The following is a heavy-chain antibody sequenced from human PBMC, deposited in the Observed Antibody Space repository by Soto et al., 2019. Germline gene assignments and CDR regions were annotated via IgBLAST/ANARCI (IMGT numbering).Heavy chain of an antibody. V-gene: IGHV1-18*04. CDR1: GYTFTSYG. CDR2: ISGYNGNT. Sequence: QVQLVQSGAEVKKSGASVKVSCKASGYTFTSYGITWVRQAPGQGLEWMGWISGYNGNTNYAQMLQGSITMTIDTSTSTAYMDLRSLKSDDTAVYFCARGNYFDSSGPFDYWGQGTLVTVSS. CDR3: ARGNYFDSSGPFDY. J-gene: IGHJ4*02. D-gene: IGHD3-22*01.